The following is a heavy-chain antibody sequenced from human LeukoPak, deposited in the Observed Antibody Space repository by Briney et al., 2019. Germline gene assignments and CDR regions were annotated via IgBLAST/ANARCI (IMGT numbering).Heavy chain of an antibody. CDR3: TRTGDGYSP. CDR1: GFTFSGSA. J-gene: IGHJ5*02. Sequence: GGSLRLSCAASGFTFSGSAMHWVRQASGKGLEWVGRIRSKANSYATAYAASVKGRFTISRDDSKNTAYLQMNSLKTEDTAVYYCTRTGDGYSPWGQGTLVTVSS. CDR2: IRSKANSYAT. D-gene: IGHD5-24*01. V-gene: IGHV3-73*01.